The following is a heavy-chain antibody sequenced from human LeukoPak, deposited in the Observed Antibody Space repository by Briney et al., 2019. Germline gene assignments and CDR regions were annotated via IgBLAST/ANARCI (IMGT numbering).Heavy chain of an antibody. D-gene: IGHD3-10*01. CDR3: AKGVYGSGYYFDY. V-gene: IGHV3-23*01. J-gene: IGHJ4*02. CDR1: GFTFSSYG. CDR2: ISGSGGST. Sequence: GGSLRLSCAASGFTFSSYGMHWVRQAPGKGLEWVSAISGSGGSTYYADSVKGRFTISRDNSKNTLYLQMNSLRAEDTAVYYCAKGVYGSGYYFDYWGQGTLVTVSS.